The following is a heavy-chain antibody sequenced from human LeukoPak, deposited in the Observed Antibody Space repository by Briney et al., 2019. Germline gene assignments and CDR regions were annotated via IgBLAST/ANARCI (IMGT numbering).Heavy chain of an antibody. J-gene: IGHJ3*02. CDR2: ISSSGSTI. CDR3: ARARRRDDAFDI. V-gene: IGHV3-48*03. CDR1: GFTFGSYE. D-gene: IGHD5-24*01. Sequence: GGSLRLSCAASGFTFGSYEMNWVRQAPGKGLEWVSYISSSGSTIYYADSVKGRFTISRDNAKNSLYLQMNSLRAEDTAVYYCARARRRDDAFDIWGQGTMVTVSS.